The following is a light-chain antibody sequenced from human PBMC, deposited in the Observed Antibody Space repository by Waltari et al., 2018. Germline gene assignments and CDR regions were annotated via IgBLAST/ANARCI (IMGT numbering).Light chain of an antibody. V-gene: IGLV2-23*02. CDR2: DIT. CDR1: SSAVGGYYY. CDR3: CSYAGSTRFVV. Sequence: QSALTQPASVSGSPGQSITISCTGTSSAVGGYYYVSWYQQYPGRAPKLLIYDITERPSGVSNRFSASKSGNTASLTISGLQAEDEADYYCCSYAGSTRFVVFGGGTKLTVL. J-gene: IGLJ2*01.